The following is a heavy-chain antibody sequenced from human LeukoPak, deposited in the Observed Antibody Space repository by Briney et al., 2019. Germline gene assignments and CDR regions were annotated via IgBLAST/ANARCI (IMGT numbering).Heavy chain of an antibody. CDR3: ARVDVVYASDY. CDR1: GYTFTSYD. J-gene: IGHJ4*02. CDR2: MNPNSGNT. V-gene: IGHV1-8*01. D-gene: IGHD2-8*02. Sequence: GASVKVSCKASGYTFTSYDIHWVRQATGQGLEWMGWMNPNSGNTGYAQKFQGRVTMTRNTSISTAYMELSSLRSEDTAVYYCARVDVVYASDYWGQGTLVTVSS.